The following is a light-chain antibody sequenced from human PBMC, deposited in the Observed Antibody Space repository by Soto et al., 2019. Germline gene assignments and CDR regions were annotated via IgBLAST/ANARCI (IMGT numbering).Light chain of an antibody. CDR1: QSVSSSY. CDR3: QQYGSSPRFT. CDR2: GAS. J-gene: IGKJ3*01. Sequence: EIVLTQSPGTLSLSPGDRATLSCRASQSVSSSYLAWYQQKPGQAPRLLIYGASSRDTGIPDRFSGSGSGTDFTLTISSLEPEDFAVYDCQQYGSSPRFTFGPGTKVDIK. V-gene: IGKV3-20*01.